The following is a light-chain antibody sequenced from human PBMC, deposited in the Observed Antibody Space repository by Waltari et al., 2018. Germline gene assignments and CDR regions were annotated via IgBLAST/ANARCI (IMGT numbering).Light chain of an antibody. V-gene: IGKV3-20*01. CDR3: QQYGTSPKLT. CDR1: QSVSSNY. Sequence: EIVLRQSPGTLSLSPGERAPLPCRASQSVSSNYLAWYQQKPGQAPRLLIYGASSRVTGIPDRFSGSGSGTDFTLTISSLEPEDFAVYYCQQYGTSPKLTFGGGTKVEIK. CDR2: GAS. J-gene: IGKJ4*01.